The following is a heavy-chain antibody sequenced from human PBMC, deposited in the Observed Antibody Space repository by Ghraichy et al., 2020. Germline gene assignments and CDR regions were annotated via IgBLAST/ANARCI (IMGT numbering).Heavy chain of an antibody. CDR2: IWSHGNKE. D-gene: IGHD3-22*01. CDR1: GFSFSHYG. Sequence: GGSLRLSCAASGFSFSHYGMHWVRQAPGKGLKWVAVIWSHGNKENHADSVQGRFTISRDNSKNTVYLQMNSLRVEDTAVYYCARDADTSGYLSYYDYWGQGTLLTVSS. J-gene: IGHJ4*02. V-gene: IGHV3-33*01. CDR3: ARDADTSGYLSYYDY.